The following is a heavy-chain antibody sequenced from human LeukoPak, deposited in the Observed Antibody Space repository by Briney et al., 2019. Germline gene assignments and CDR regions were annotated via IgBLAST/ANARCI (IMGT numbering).Heavy chain of an antibody. J-gene: IGHJ4*02. Sequence: GGSLRLSCTASGFTFSSYAMTWVRQAPGKGLEWVSVIYSGGSTYYADSVKGRFTISRDNSKNTLYLQMNSLRAEDTAVYYCASGSDILTGYQYWGQGTLVTVSS. D-gene: IGHD3-9*01. CDR1: GFTFSSYA. CDR3: ASGSDILTGYQY. V-gene: IGHV3-66*01. CDR2: IYSGGST.